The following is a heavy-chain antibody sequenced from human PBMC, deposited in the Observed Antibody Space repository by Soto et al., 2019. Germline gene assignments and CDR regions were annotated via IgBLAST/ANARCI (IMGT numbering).Heavy chain of an antibody. J-gene: IGHJ6*02. CDR2: ISPYNDDT. V-gene: IGHV1-18*01. CDR1: GYTFTNHG. D-gene: IGHD3-22*01. CDR3: ARGGYYDSSGSRNYHYYGLDV. Sequence: LQVSCKASGYTFTNHGISWVRQAPGQGLEWLGWISPYNDDTKYAQKLQGRVTMTTDTSTRTAYMNLRGLRSDDTAVYYCARGGYYDSSGSRNYHYYGLDVWGQGTTVTSP.